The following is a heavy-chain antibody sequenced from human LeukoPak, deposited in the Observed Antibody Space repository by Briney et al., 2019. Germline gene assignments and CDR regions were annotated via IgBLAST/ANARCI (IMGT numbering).Heavy chain of an antibody. CDR3: ARVSDYDFWSGYYANYYYYGMDV. Sequence: PGGSLRLSCAASGFTFSSYSMNWVRQAPGKGLEWVSSISSSSSYIYYADSVKGRFTISRDNAKNSLYLQMNSLRAEDTAVYYCARVSDYDFWSGYYANYYYYGMDVWGQGTTVTVSS. CDR1: GFTFSSYS. CDR2: ISSSSSYI. J-gene: IGHJ6*02. D-gene: IGHD3-3*01. V-gene: IGHV3-21*01.